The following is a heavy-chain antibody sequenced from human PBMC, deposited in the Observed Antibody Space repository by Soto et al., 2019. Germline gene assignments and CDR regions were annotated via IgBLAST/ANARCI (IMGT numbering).Heavy chain of an antibody. Sequence: GGSLRLSCAASGFIFSDYGMGWVRQTPGKGLEWVSTISGDGYNTHYADSVAGRFTISRDNSKNTLYLQVNSLRAEDTARYYCARDVGGFKAMFDYWGQGTQVTVSS. CDR2: ISGDGYNT. V-gene: IGHV3-23*01. D-gene: IGHD5-12*01. CDR3: ARDVGGFKAMFDY. CDR1: GFIFSDYG. J-gene: IGHJ4*02.